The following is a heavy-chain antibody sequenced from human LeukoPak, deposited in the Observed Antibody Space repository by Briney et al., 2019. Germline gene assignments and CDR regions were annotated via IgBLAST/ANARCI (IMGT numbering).Heavy chain of an antibody. CDR2: IKQDGSEK. J-gene: IGHJ4*02. D-gene: IGHD6-19*01. V-gene: IGHV3-7*01. Sequence: GGSLRLSCAASGFTFSSYWMSWVRQAPGKGLEWVANIKQDGSEKYYVDSVKGRFTISRDNAKNSLYLQMNSLRAEDTAVYYCAREDSSGWYRGGSLDYWGQGTLVTVSS. CDR3: AREDSSGWYRGGSLDY. CDR1: GFTFSSYW.